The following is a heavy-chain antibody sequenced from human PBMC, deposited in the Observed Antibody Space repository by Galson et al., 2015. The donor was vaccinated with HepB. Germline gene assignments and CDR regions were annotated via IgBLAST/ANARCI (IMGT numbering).Heavy chain of an antibody. V-gene: IGHV1-58*01. D-gene: IGHD3-3*01. CDR1: GFTFTSSA. J-gene: IGHJ5*02. CDR2: IVVGSGNT. Sequence: SVKVSCKASGFTFTSSAVQWVRQARGQRLEWIGWIVVGSGNTNHAQKFQERVTITRDKSTSTAYMELSSLRSEDTAVYYCARDKPLGGVVIGNNWFDPWGQGTLVTVSS. CDR3: ARDKPLGGVVIGNNWFDP.